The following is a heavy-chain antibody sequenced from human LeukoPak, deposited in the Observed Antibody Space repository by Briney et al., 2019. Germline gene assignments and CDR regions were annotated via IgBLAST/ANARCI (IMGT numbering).Heavy chain of an antibody. Sequence: GGSLRLSCAASGFAFSNQAMGWVRQAPGKGLEWVSVISDSGTITYYADSVKGRFTISRDNSQNTLFLQMNSLRAEDTAVYYCAKDARRTDGWYFFDYWGQEALVTVSS. V-gene: IGHV3-23*01. J-gene: IGHJ4*02. CDR1: GFAFSNQA. CDR2: ISDSGTIT. D-gene: IGHD6-19*01. CDR3: AKDARRTDGWYFFDY.